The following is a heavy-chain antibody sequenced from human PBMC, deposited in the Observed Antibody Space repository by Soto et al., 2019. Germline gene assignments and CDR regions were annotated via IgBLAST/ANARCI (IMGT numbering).Heavy chain of an antibody. CDR2: ISYDGSNK. CDR1: GFTFSSYA. V-gene: IGHV3-30-3*01. CDR3: ERDYYRFNSGYGFSMDV. D-gene: IGHD5-12*01. J-gene: IGHJ6*02. Sequence: QVQLVESGGGVVQPGRSLRLSCAASGFTFSSYAMHWVRQAPGKGLEWVAVISYDGSNKYYADSVKGRFTISRDNSKNTLYLHMHSLRDEDTGVYYCERDYYRFNSGYGFSMDVWGQGTTVTVSS.